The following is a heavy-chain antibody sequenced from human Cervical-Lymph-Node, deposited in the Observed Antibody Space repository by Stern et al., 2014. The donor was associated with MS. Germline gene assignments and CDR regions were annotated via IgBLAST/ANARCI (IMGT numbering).Heavy chain of an antibody. CDR3: ARVGIAVAGHYYYYGMDV. V-gene: IGHV1-69*01. J-gene: IGHJ6*02. D-gene: IGHD6-19*01. CDR2: ILPIFGTA. Sequence: VHLVESGAEVKKPGSSVKVSCKASGGTFSSYAISWVRQAPGQGLEWMGGILPIFGTANYAQKFQGRVTITADESTSTAYMELSSLRSEDTAVYYCARVGIAVAGHYYYYGMDVWGQGTTVTVSS. CDR1: GGTFSSYA.